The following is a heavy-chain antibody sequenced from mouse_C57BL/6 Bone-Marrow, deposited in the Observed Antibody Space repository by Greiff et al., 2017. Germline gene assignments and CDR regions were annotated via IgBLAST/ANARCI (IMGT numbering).Heavy chain of an antibody. Sequence: DVQLVESGGGLVQSGRSLRLSCATSGFTFSDFYMEWVRQAPGKGLEWIAASRNKANDYTTEYSASVKGRFIVSRDTSQSILYLQMNALRAEDTAIYYCARDALYTPAMDYWGQGTSGTVSS. CDR2: SRNKANDYTT. V-gene: IGHV7-1*01. D-gene: IGHD2-12*01. CDR3: ARDALYTPAMDY. CDR1: GFTFSDFY. J-gene: IGHJ4*01.